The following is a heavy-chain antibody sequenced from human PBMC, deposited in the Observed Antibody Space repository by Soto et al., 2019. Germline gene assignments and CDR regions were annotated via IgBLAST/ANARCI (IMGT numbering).Heavy chain of an antibody. CDR3: ARETEGYQLLSYYYYYYMDV. Sequence: EVQLVESGGGLVKPGGSLRLSCAASGFTFSSYSMNWVRQAPGKGLEWVSSISSSSSYIYYADSVKGRFTISRDNAKNSLYLQMNSLRAEDTAVYYCARETEGYQLLSYYYYYYMDVWGKGTTVTVSS. CDR2: ISSSSSYI. D-gene: IGHD2-2*01. J-gene: IGHJ6*03. V-gene: IGHV3-21*01. CDR1: GFTFSSYS.